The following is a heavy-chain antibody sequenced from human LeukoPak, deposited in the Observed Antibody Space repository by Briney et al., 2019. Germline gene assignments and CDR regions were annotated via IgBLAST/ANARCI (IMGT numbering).Heavy chain of an antibody. D-gene: IGHD2-15*01. CDR2: IYSGAST. J-gene: IGHJ4*02. CDR3: AKDKGVGGGKGLGLTFDY. CDR1: GFTVSSTY. V-gene: IGHV3-53*01. Sequence: PGGSLRLSCAASGFTVSSTYMNWVRQAPGKGLEWVSVIYSGASTDYADSVKGRFTISTDNSKNTLYLQMNSLRAEDTAVYYCAKDKGVGGGKGLGLTFDYWGQGTPVTVSS.